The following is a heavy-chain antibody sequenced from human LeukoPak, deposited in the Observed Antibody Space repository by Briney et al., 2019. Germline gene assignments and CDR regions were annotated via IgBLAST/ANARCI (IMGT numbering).Heavy chain of an antibody. CDR1: LFTPSSFW. J-gene: IGHJ6*03. Sequence: GTPRLSPAPSLFTPSSFWMSSVREAPGKGLEWVANIKQDGSGRYYVDSVKGRFTIYRHNAENSLFLQMNSLRAEDTAFYYCARQLAGPTGYFYMDVWGKGTTVTVSS. CDR2: IKQDGSGR. CDR3: ARQLAGPTGYFYMDV. D-gene: IGHD1-26*01. V-gene: IGHV3-7*01.